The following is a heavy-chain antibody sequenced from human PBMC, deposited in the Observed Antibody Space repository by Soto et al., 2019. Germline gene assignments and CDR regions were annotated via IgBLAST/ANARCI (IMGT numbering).Heavy chain of an antibody. CDR3: AIDLGGCSGGSRRYNWFDH. J-gene: IGHJ5*02. V-gene: IGHV1-69*13. CDR1: GDTFSSYA. Sequence: PVKVSCKSSGDTFSSYAISWVRQAPGHGLEWMGGIIPIYGTSDYAQKFQDRLTITADESTSTAYMELSSLISEDTAVYYCAIDLGGCSGGSRRYNWFDHWG. D-gene: IGHD2-15*01. CDR2: IIPIYGTS.